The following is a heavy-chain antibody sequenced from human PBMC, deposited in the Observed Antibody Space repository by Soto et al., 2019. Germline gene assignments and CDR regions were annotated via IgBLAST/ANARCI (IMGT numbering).Heavy chain of an antibody. V-gene: IGHV4-34*01. CDR2: INHSGST. D-gene: IGHD3-10*01. CDR1: GGSFSGYY. CDR3: ARGGQITMVRGPTLRYYYYYMDV. Sequence: SETLSLTCAVYGGSFSGYYWSWIRQPPGKGLEWIGEINHSGSTNYNPSLKSRVTISVDTSKNQFSLKLSSVTAADTAVYYCARGGQITMVRGPTLRYYYYYMDVWGKGTTVTVSS. J-gene: IGHJ6*03.